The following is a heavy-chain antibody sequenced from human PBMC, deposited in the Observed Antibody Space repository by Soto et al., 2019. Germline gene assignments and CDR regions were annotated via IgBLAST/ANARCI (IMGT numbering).Heavy chain of an antibody. D-gene: IGHD2-21*02. CDR3: ARASVVVTAITVYWYFDL. J-gene: IGHJ2*01. Sequence: KTSETLSLTCAVSGGSISSGGYSWSWIRQPPGKGLEWIGYIYHSGSTYYNPSLKSRVTISVDRSKNQFSLKLSSVTAADTAVYYCARASVVVTAITVYWYFDLWGRGTLVTVSS. CDR1: GGSISSGGYS. V-gene: IGHV4-30-2*01. CDR2: IYHSGST.